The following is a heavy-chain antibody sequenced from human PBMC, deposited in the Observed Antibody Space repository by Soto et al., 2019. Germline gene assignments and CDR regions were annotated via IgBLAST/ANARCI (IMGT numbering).Heavy chain of an antibody. CDR2: INPNSGGT. V-gene: IGHV1-2*02. CDR3: ARDRYCSSTSCYSSYYYYYYGMDV. D-gene: IGHD2-2*01. CDR1: GYTFTGYY. Sequence: QVQLVQSGAEVKKPGASVKVSCKASGYTFTGYYMHWVRQAPGQGLEWMGWINPNSGGTNYAQKFQGGVTMTRDTSISTAYMELSRLRSDDTAVYYCARDRYCSSTSCYSSYYYYYYGMDVWGQGTTVTVSS. J-gene: IGHJ6*02.